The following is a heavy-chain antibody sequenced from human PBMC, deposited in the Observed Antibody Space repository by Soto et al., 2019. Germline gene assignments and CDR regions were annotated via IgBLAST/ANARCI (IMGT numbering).Heavy chain of an antibody. CDR2: SSYDGRET. V-gene: IGHV3-30*03. J-gene: IGHJ4*02. CDR3: ARDSGWPILNFDN. CDR1: GFTFSSYN. D-gene: IGHD3-10*01. Sequence: GGSLRLSCAASGFTFSSYNMNWLRQAPGKGLEWVAASSYDGRETFYADSAKGRFTVSKEMSKNTAFLQMNALRHEDTAVYFCARDSGWPILNFDNWGQGTPVTVSS.